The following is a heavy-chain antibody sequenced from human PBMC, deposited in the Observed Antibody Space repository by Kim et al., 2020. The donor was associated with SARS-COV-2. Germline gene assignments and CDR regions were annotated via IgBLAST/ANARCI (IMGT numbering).Heavy chain of an antibody. CDR3: AKGRDDFSSAYHNWIDP. V-gene: IGHV1-8*01. D-gene: IGHD3-3*01. CDR1: GYTFTSYE. CDR2: MNTYSGKT. Sequence: ASVKVSCKASGYTFTSYEINWVRQATGQGLEWMGWMNTYSGKTGFAQRFQGRLSMTRNTSISTAYMELSSLGSEDTAVYYCAKGRDDFSSAYHNWIDPWGQGTLVTVSS. J-gene: IGHJ5*02.